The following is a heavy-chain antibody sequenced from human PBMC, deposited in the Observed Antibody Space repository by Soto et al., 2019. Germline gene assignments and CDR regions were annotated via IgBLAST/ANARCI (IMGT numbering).Heavy chain of an antibody. Sequence: GGSLRLSCAASDFMFNNYAMSWVRQAPGKGLEWVSTVSVSGGTTYYADSLKGRFTLSRDDSKNTVYLQMNGLEIEDTAMYYCVTRFTAVATARFDYWGQGTLDTVSS. J-gene: IGHJ4*02. V-gene: IGHV3-23*01. CDR3: VTRFTAVATARFDY. CDR2: VSVSGGTT. CDR1: DFMFNNYA. D-gene: IGHD2-21*02.